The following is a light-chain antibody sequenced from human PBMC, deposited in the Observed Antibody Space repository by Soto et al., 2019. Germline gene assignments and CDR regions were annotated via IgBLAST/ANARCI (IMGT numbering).Light chain of an antibody. CDR2: GAS. V-gene: IGKV3-15*01. CDR1: QSIGNF. J-gene: IGKJ1*01. Sequence: ETVMTQSPATLSMSPGERATLSCRASQSIGNFLAWFQQKPGQSPRLLIYGASTRATGVPLRFTGSGSGTEFTLTISSLQSEDFATYYCQQYNSYPWTFGQGTKVEIK. CDR3: QQYNSYPWT.